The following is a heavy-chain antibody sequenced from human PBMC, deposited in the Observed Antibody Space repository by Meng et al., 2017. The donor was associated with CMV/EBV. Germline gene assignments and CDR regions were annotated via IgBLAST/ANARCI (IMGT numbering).Heavy chain of an antibody. CDR3: ARGDILTGYFGPGYYGMDV. CDR1: GFTFSSYE. Sequence: GESLKISCTASGFTFSSYEMNWVRQAPGKGLVWVSRINSDGSSTSYADSVKGRFTISRDNAKNTLYLQMNSLRAEDTAVYYCARGDILTGYFGPGYYGMDVWGQGTTVTVSS. V-gene: IGHV3-74*01. D-gene: IGHD3-9*01. CDR2: INSDGSST. J-gene: IGHJ6*02.